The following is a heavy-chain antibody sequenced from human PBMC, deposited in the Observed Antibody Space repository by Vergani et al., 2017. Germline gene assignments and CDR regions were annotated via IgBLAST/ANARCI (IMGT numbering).Heavy chain of an antibody. CDR2: IRKKAENYAT. CDR1: GLTFNDST. CDR3: ARERVVVPAAKNWNWFDP. V-gene: IGHV3-73*01. D-gene: IGHD2-2*01. J-gene: IGHJ5*02. Sequence: EVQLVESGGGLVQPGGSLRLSCAASGLTFNDSTIHWVRQGSGKGLEWVGRIRKKAENYATAYGASVKGRFTISRDDSENTAYLQMNSLKTEDTAVYYCARERVVVPAAKNWNWFDPWGQGTLVTVSS.